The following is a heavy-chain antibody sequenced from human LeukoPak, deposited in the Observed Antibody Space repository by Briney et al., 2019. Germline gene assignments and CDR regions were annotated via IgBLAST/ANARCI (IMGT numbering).Heavy chain of an antibody. V-gene: IGHV3-23*01. J-gene: IGHJ6*03. CDR3: AKNTISGGHYQYYMDV. CDR2: ISGSGGIT. D-gene: IGHD3-16*02. CDR1: GFTFSRYA. Sequence: GGSLRLSCAASGFTFSRYAMSWVRQAPGKGLEWVSSISGSGGITYHADSLKGRSTISRDNSKNTLFLQMNSLRAEDTAVYYCAKNTISGGHYQYYMDVWGKGTTVTVSS.